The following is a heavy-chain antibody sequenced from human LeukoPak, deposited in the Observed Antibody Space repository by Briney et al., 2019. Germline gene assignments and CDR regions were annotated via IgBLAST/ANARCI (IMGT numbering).Heavy chain of an antibody. V-gene: IGHV3-23*01. D-gene: IGHD5-12*01. CDR3: AKSYNGYESEPDY. CDR2: ISNSGGRT. Sequence: GGSLRLSCAASGFTFSSYAMSWVRQAPGKGLEWVSSISNSGGRTFYTDSVKGRFTISRDNSKITLYLQMNSLRAEDTAVYYCAKSYNGYESEPDYWGQGTLVTVSS. J-gene: IGHJ4*02. CDR1: GFTFSSYA.